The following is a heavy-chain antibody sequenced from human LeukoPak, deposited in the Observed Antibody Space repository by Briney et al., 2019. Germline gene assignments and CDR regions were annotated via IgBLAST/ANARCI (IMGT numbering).Heavy chain of an antibody. Sequence: PGGSLRLSCAASGFTFSSYAMHWVRQAPGKGLEWVAVISYDGSNKYYADSVKGRFTISRDNSKNTLYLQMNSLRAEDTAVYYCARGSGYDLAYYFDYWGQGTLVTVSS. J-gene: IGHJ4*02. CDR1: GFTFSSYA. CDR3: ARGSGYDLAYYFDY. V-gene: IGHV3-30-3*01. D-gene: IGHD5-12*01. CDR2: ISYDGSNK.